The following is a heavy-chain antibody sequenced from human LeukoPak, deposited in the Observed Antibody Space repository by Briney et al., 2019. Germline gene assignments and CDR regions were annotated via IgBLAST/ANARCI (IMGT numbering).Heavy chain of an antibody. Sequence: PGGSLRLSCAASGFAFNTYSMNWVRQAPGKGLEWVSYISSSSSTIYYADSVKGRFTISRDNAKNSLYLQMNSLRAEDTAVYYCARGYCSGGSCYLDYWGQGTLVTVSS. CDR3: ARGYCSGGSCYLDY. CDR2: ISSSSSTI. D-gene: IGHD2-15*01. CDR1: GFAFNTYS. J-gene: IGHJ4*02. V-gene: IGHV3-48*01.